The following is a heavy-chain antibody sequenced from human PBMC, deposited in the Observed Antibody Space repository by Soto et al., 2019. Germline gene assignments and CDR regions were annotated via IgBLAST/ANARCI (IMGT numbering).Heavy chain of an antibody. CDR1: GYTFTSYG. D-gene: IGHD6-19*01. V-gene: IGHV1-18*01. Sequence: QVQLVQSGAEVKKPGASVKVSCKASGYTFTSYGISWVRQAPGQGLEWMGWISAYNGNTNYAQKLQRRVTMTTDTSTSTAYMELGSLRSDDTAVYYCTREDGGQWLVGGNYYYGMDGWGQGTTVIVS. J-gene: IGHJ6*02. CDR3: TREDGGQWLVGGNYYYGMDG. CDR2: ISAYNGNT.